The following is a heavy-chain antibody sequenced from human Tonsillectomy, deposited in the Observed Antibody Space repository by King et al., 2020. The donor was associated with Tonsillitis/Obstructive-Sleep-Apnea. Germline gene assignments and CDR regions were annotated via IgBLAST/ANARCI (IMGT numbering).Heavy chain of an antibody. J-gene: IGHJ4*02. D-gene: IGHD6-19*01. CDR1: GDTFSKYA. CDR3: ARDLNRSGWGELDY. CDR2: IIPLLGVA. Sequence: VQLVQSGSEVKKPGSSVRVSCRPSGDTFSKYAISWVRQAPGQGLEWMGGIIPLLGVANYAQKFQARVTISADKSTSTAYLEVSSLRSDDTAVYFCARDLNRSGWGELDYWGQGTLVTVSS. V-gene: IGHV1-69*10.